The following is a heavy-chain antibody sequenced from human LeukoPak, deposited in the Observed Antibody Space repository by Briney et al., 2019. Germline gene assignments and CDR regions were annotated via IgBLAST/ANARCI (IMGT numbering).Heavy chain of an antibody. Sequence: SETLPLTCIVSGGSITTSDNYWGWIRQPPGKGLEWIGAVHNSGSTYYNPSLKSRVTMSIDRSTNRFSLKLSSVTAADTAVYYCARAVSGSSDDYWGQGNLVTVSS. CDR1: GGSITTSDNY. D-gene: IGHD6-6*01. CDR3: ARAVSGSSDDY. CDR2: VHNSGST. J-gene: IGHJ4*02. V-gene: IGHV4-39*02.